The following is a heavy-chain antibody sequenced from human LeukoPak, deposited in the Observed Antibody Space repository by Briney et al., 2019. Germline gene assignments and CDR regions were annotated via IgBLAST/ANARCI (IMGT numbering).Heavy chain of an antibody. V-gene: IGHV3-53*04. CDR3: ARSPETTPGEGDAFDI. J-gene: IGHJ3*02. CDR2: IYSGGST. Sequence: GGSLRLSCAASGFTVSSNYMSWVRQAPGKGLEWVSVIYSGGSTYYADSVKGRFTISRHNSKNTLYHQMNSLRAEDTAVYYCARSPETTPGEGDAFDIWGQGTMVTVSS. CDR1: GFTVSSNY. D-gene: IGHD1-7*01.